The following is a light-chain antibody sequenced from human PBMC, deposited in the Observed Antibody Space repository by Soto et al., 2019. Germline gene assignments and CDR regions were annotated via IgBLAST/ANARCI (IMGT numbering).Light chain of an antibody. CDR2: TAS. J-gene: IGKJ2*01. CDR3: QKYNSAPYT. V-gene: IGKV1-27*01. Sequence: DFQMPQSPSSLSAAVGDRVTITCRASPGLGNYLAWYQQNPGQGPLLVIYTASTLQPGFASRVSGSGSGTHFTLTISSLKPEDVATYYCQKYNSAPYTFGQGTKLEIK. CDR1: PGLGNY.